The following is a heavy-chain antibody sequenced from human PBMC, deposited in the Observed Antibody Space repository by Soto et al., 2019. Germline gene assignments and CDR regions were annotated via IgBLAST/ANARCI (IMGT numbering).Heavy chain of an antibody. CDR1: GYTFTXXX. D-gene: IGHD3-10*01. CDR3: ARDQSSGSYLPLPIDY. CDR2: INAGNGNT. V-gene: IGHV1-3*01. J-gene: IGHJ4*02. Sequence: ASVXVSCKASGYTFTXXXXXWVXQAPGQRLEWMGWINAGNGNTKYSQKFQGRVTITRDTSASTAYMELSSLRSEDTAVYYCARDQSSGSYLPLPIDYWGQGTLVTVS.